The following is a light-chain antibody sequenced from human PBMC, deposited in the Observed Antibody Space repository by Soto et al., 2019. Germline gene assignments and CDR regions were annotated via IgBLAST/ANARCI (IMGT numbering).Light chain of an antibody. CDR2: GAS. CDR3: QQHNNWPLP. J-gene: IGKJ4*01. CDR1: QSVSSN. Sequence: EIVMTQSPATLSVSPGERATLSCRASQSVSSNLAWYQQKPGQAPRLLIYGASTRATGIPARFSGSGSGTEFTLTISGLQSEDFAVYYCQQHNNWPLPFRGGTKVEIK. V-gene: IGKV3-15*01.